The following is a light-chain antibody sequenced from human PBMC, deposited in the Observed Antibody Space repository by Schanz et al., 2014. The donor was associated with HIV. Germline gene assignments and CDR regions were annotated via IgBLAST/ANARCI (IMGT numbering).Light chain of an antibody. CDR2: GNS. J-gene: IGLJ1*01. CDR1: SSNIGAGYD. V-gene: IGLV1-40*01. Sequence: QSVLTQPPSVSGAPGQRVTISCTGSSSNIGAGYDVHWYQQLPGTAPKLLIYGNSNRPSGVPDRFSGSKSGTSASLAITGLQAKDEADYYCQSYDSSLNSRVFGPGTKLTVL. CDR3: QSYDSSLNSRV.